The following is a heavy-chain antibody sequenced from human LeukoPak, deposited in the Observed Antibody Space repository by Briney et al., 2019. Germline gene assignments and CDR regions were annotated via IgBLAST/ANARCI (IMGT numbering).Heavy chain of an antibody. D-gene: IGHD1-26*01. Sequence: GGSLRLSCAAAGFSFSSYGMHWVRQAPGKGLEWVAVISDDGSNKHYVDAVMSLFTNSRDTSKNTLYLQLTSLRGEVSDVYNCAKDYLGASLTFDIRGQGIMVTASS. CDR3: AKDYLGASLTFDI. J-gene: IGHJ3*02. CDR2: ISDDGSNK. V-gene: IGHV3-30*18. CDR1: GFSFSSYG.